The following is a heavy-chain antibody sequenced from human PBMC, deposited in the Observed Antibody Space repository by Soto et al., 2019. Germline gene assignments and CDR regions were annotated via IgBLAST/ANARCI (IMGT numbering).Heavy chain of an antibody. J-gene: IGHJ4*02. V-gene: IGHV4-39*01. Sequence: SETLSPPALSLVAPSAAVVITGAGSASPPGQGLEWLGTIYSLGNTYYNPSLKSRVTISVDKSKSQLFLKLSSVTAPDTAVYYCARQIYDSSGYYYAYWGQGTLVTVSS. D-gene: IGHD3-22*01. CDR2: IYSLGNT. CDR1: VAPSAAVVIT. CDR3: ARQIYDSSGYYYAY.